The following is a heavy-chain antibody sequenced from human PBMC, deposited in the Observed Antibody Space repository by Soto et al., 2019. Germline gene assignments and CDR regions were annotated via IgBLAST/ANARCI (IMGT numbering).Heavy chain of an antibody. CDR1: GFTFSSYG. Sequence: GGSLRLSCAASGFTFSSYGMHWVRQAPGKGLEWVAVISYDGSNKYYADSVKGRFTISRDNSKNTLYLQMNSLRAEDTAVYYCAKGLNSRNYYYMDVWGKGTTVTVSS. D-gene: IGHD6-13*01. CDR3: AKGLNSRNYYYMDV. V-gene: IGHV3-30*18. J-gene: IGHJ6*03. CDR2: ISYDGSNK.